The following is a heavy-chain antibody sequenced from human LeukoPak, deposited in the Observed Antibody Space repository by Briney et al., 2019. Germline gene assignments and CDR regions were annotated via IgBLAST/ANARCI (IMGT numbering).Heavy chain of an antibody. J-gene: IGHJ3*02. CDR1: GGSISSYY. CDR3: ARYSGSFPHDAFEI. Sequence: PSETLSLTCTVSGGSISSYYWSWIRQPPGKGLEWIGYIYYSGSTSYNPSLKSRVTISVDTSKNQFSLKLRSVTAADTAVYYCARYSGSFPHDAFEIWGQGTIVTVSS. V-gene: IGHV4-59*01. D-gene: IGHD1-26*01. CDR2: IYYSGST.